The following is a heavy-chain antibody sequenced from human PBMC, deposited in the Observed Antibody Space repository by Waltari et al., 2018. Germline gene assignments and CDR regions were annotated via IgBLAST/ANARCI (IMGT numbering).Heavy chain of an antibody. CDR3: TTHPPGPDY. Sequence: EVHLVESGGGLVMPGGSLSLSCAASEFPFSQAWMIWGRQAPGKGLEWVGRSRSKTDGGTTDYAAPVKGRFTISRDESKNTLYLQMNSLKTEDTAVYYCTTHPPGPDYWGQGTLVTVSS. CDR2: SRSKTDGGTT. CDR1: EFPFSQAW. V-gene: IGHV3-15*01. J-gene: IGHJ4*02.